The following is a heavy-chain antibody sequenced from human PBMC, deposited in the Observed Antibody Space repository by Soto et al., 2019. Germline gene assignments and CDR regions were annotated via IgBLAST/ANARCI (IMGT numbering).Heavy chain of an antibody. Sequence: EVHLVESGGGLVKPGGSLRLSCAASGFTFSSYSMNWVRQAPGKGLEWVSSISDSGTYIYYAGSVQGRFTISRDNAKNSLYLQMNSLRAEDTAVYYCAREAPGGAALDYWGQGTLVTVSS. CDR3: AREAPGGAALDY. D-gene: IGHD6-25*01. CDR1: GFTFSSYS. J-gene: IGHJ4*02. V-gene: IGHV3-21*01. CDR2: ISDSGTYI.